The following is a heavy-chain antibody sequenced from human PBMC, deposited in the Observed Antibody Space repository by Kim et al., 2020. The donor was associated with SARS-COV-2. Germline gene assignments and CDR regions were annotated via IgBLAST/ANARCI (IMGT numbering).Heavy chain of an antibody. Sequence: GGSLRLSCTVSGVAFSNYAMTWVRQVPEKGLEWVSAVKGRFTIARDNSKSTLDLQMNSLRAEDTAIYYCALKGSFGSGYGGQGTLVTVSS. CDR1: GVAFSNYA. CDR3: ALKGSFGSGY. V-gene: IGHV3-23*01. J-gene: IGHJ4*02. D-gene: IGHD3-3*01.